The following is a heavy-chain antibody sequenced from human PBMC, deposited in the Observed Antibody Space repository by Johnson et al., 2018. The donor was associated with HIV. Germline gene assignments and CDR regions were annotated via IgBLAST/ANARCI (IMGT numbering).Heavy chain of an antibody. CDR3: ARGRIRVQEGDLRGGGFDV. CDR1: GFTFSTYG. CDR2: IRSDGTNK. Sequence: VQLVESGGGVVQPGGSLRLSCAAFGFTFSTYGIHWVRQAPGKGLEWVAFIRSDGTNKYYADFVKGRFTISRDNSNNTLYLQMNNLRLEDTAVYLCARGRIRVQEGDLRGGGFDVWGQGTMVTVSS. J-gene: IGHJ3*01. D-gene: IGHD2-15*01. V-gene: IGHV3-30*02.